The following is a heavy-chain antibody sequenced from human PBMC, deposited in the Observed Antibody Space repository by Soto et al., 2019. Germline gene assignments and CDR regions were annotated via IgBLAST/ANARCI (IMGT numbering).Heavy chain of an antibody. D-gene: IGHD6-13*01. V-gene: IGHV1-69*13. CDR1: GCTFSSYA. CDR3: ARDPAFTAAAGMVC. J-gene: IGHJ4*02. Sequence: ASVKVSCKASGCTFSSYALRWVSPAHGQSLELMGGIIPIFGTANYAHKFQGRVTITADESTSTAYMELSSLRSEDTAVYYCARDPAFTAAAGMVCWGQGTLVTVSS. CDR2: IIPIFGTA.